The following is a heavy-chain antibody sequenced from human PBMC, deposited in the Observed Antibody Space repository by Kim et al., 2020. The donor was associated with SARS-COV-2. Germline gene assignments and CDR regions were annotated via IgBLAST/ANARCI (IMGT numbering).Heavy chain of an antibody. J-gene: IGHJ6*02. CDR2: ISSSSSTI. Sequence: GGSLRLSCAASGFTFSSYSMNWVRQAPGKGLEWVSYISSSSSTIYYADSVKGRFTISRDNAKNSLYLQMNSLRDEDTAVYYCAREGWKSSGYYYYYGMDVWGQGTTVTVSS. D-gene: IGHD6-6*01. CDR3: AREGWKSSGYYYYYGMDV. CDR1: GFTFSSYS. V-gene: IGHV3-48*02.